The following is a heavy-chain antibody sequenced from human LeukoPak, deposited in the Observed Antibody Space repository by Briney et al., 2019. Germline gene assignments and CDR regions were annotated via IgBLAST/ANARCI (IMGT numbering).Heavy chain of an antibody. V-gene: IGHV1-24*01. CDR1: GYTLTELS. D-gene: IGHD6-13*01. CDR2: FDPEVGET. CDR3: ATGGPVAAAGSLYFDY. Sequence: ASVKVSCKVSGYTLTELSMHWVRQAPGKGLEWMGGFDPEVGETIYAQKFQGRVTMTEDTSTDTAYMELSSLRSEDTAVYYCATGGPVAAAGSLYFDYWGQGTLVTVSS. J-gene: IGHJ4*02.